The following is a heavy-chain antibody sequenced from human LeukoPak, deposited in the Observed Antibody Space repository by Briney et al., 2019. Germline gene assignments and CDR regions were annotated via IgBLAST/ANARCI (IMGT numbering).Heavy chain of an antibody. V-gene: IGHV5-51*01. CDR3: ATHTTLEKRRAEKYYDFWSGPAALDY. D-gene: IGHD3-3*01. J-gene: IGHJ4*02. CDR1: GYSFTSYW. CDR2: IYPGDSDT. Sequence: GESLKISCKGSGYSFTSYWIGWVRQMPGKGLEWMGIIYPGDSDTRYSPSFQGQVTISADKFISTAYLQWSSLKASDTAMYYCATHTTLEKRRAEKYYDFWSGPAALDYWGQGTLVTVSS.